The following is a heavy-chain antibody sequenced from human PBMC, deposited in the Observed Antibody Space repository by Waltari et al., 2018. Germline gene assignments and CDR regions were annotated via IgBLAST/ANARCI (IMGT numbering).Heavy chain of an antibody. D-gene: IGHD3-3*01. CDR2: IIPIFGPA. CDR3: ARGPDYDFWSGYYGWFDP. J-gene: IGHJ5*02. V-gene: IGHV1-69*13. Sequence: QVQLVQSGAEVKKPGSSVKVSCKASGGTFSSYAISWVRQAPGQGLEWMGRIIPIFGPANYAQKFQGRVTITADKSTSTAYMELSSLRSEDTAVYYCARGPDYDFWSGYYGWFDPWGQGTLVTVSS. CDR1: GGTFSSYA.